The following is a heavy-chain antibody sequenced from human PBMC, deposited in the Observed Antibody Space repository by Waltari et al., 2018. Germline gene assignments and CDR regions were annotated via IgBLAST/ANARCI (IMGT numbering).Heavy chain of an antibody. CDR3: ARLLYYDWWSGCLGTQGMDV. CDR2: ISAYNGNT. CDR1: GYTFTSYG. D-gene: IGHD3-3*01. V-gene: IGHV1-18*01. J-gene: IGHJ6*02. Sequence: QVQLVQSGAEVKKPGASVKVSCKASGYTFTSYGISWVRQAPGQGLEWMGWISAYNGNTNYAQKLEGRVTMTTDTSTSTAYMEVRSLRSDDTAVYYCARLLYYDWWSGCLGTQGMDVWGQGTTVTVSS.